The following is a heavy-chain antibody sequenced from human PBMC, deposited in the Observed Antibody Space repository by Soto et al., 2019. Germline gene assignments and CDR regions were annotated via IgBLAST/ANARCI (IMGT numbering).Heavy chain of an antibody. V-gene: IGHV5-10-1*03. J-gene: IGHJ5*02. CDR1: GYSFTSYW. CDR2: IDPSDSYT. CDR3: ARWLLTRHRFDP. Sequence: EVQLVQSGAEVKKPGESLRISCNGSGYSFTSYWMSWVRQMPGKGLEWMGRIDPSDSYTNYSPSFQGHVTISAAKSISTAYLQWSSLKASDTAMYYCARWLLTRHRFDPWGQGTLVPVSS. D-gene: IGHD3-22*01.